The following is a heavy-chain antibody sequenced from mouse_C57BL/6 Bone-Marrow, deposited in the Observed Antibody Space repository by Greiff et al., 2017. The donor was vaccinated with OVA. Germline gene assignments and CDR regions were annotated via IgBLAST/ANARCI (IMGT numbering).Heavy chain of an antibody. V-gene: IGHV1-64*01. CDR3: ARGGSSPLDY. J-gene: IGHJ2*01. CDR2: IHPNSGST. CDR1: GYTFTSYW. Sequence: QVQLQQPGAELVKPGASVKLSCKASGYTFTSYWMHWVKQRPGQGLEWIGMIHPNSGSTNYNEKFKSKATLTVDTSSSTAYMQLSSLTSEDSAVYYCARGGSSPLDYWGQGTTLTVSS. D-gene: IGHD1-1*01.